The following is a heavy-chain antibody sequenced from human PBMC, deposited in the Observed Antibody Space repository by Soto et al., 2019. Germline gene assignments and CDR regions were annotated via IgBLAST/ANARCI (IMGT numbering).Heavy chain of an antibody. CDR2: MNPNTGGT. V-gene: IGHV1-8*01. D-gene: IGHD7-27*01. Sequence: QVQLVQPGVEVRNPGASVKVSCKASGYTFTSYDINWVRQATGQGLEWMGWMNPNTGGTGPIQKFQGRVTMTRDTFINTAYLELSSLTVEDTAVYYCARSHMGTGVHFDSWGQGTLVTVSS. CDR3: ARSHMGTGVHFDS. J-gene: IGHJ4*02. CDR1: GYTFTSYD.